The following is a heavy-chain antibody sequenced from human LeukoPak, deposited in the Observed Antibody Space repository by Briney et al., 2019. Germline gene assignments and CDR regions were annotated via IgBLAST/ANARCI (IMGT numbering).Heavy chain of an antibody. CDR1: GGSISSSSYY. Sequence: SETLSLTCTVSGGSISSSSYYWGWIRQPPGKGLEWIGSIYYSGSTYDNPSLKSRVTISVDTSKNHFSLKLSSVTAADTAVYYCAILIDDFWTGYGGSVNWFDPWGQGTLVTVSS. V-gene: IGHV4-39*01. J-gene: IGHJ5*02. CDR3: AILIDDFWTGYGGSVNWFDP. CDR2: IYYSGST. D-gene: IGHD3/OR15-3a*01.